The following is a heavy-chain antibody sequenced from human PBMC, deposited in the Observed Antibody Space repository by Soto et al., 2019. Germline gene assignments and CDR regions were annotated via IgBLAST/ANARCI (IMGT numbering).Heavy chain of an antibody. CDR1: GGSISSYY. D-gene: IGHD3-10*01. CDR2: IYYSGST. Sequence: SETLSLSCTVSGGSISSYYWSWIRQPPGKELQYIGYIYYSGSTNYNPSLKSRVTISVDTSKNQFSLKLSSVTAADTAVYYCARELFGRSVWFDPWGQGTLVTVSS. V-gene: IGHV4-59*01. CDR3: ARELFGRSVWFDP. J-gene: IGHJ5*02.